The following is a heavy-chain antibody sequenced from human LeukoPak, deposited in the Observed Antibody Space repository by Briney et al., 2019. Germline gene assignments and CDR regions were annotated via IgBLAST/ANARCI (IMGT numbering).Heavy chain of an antibody. CDR1: GFTFSSYT. CDR3: ARDMGGSVCGGDCSDYYFDY. CDR2: ISYDGSNI. V-gene: IGHV3-30-3*01. Sequence: GGSLRLSCAASGFTFSSYTMHWVRQAPGKGLEWVALISYDGSNIYYADSVKGRFTISRDNSRNTLYLQINSLRAEDTAVYYCARDMGGSVCGGDCSDYYFDYWGQGTLVTVSS. D-gene: IGHD2-21*01. J-gene: IGHJ4*02.